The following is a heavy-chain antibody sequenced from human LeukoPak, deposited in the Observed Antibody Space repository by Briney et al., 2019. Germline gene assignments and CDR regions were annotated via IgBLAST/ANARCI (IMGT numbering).Heavy chain of an antibody. CDR2: ISSSSSYI. CDR1: GFTFSSYS. V-gene: IGHV3-21*01. Sequence: SGGSLRLSCAVSGFTFSSYSMNWVRQAPGKGLEWVSSISSSSSYIYYADSVKGRFTISRDNAKNSLYLQMNSLRAEDTAVYYCARVLLPLYGMDVWGQGTTVTVSS. D-gene: IGHD3-22*01. CDR3: ARVLLPLYGMDV. J-gene: IGHJ6*02.